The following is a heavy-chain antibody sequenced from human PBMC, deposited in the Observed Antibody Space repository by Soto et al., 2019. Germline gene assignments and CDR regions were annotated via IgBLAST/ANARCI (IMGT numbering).Heavy chain of an antibody. V-gene: IGHV4-59*08. J-gene: IGHJ3*02. CDR2: IYYSGST. D-gene: IGHD3-3*01. CDR3: ARHSEGSGCYDAFDI. Sequence: SETLSLTCTVSGGSISSYYWSWIRQPPGKGLEWIGYIYYSGSTNYNPSLKSRVTISVDTSKNQFSLKLSSVTAADTAVYYCARHSEGSGCYDAFDIWGQGTMVTVSS. CDR1: GGSISSYY.